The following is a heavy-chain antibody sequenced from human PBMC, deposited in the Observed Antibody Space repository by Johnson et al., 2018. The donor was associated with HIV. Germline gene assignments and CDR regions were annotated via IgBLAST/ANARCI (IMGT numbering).Heavy chain of an antibody. J-gene: IGHJ3*02. Sequence: VQLVESGGGVVRPGGSLRLSCGASGFTFSDSYMNWIRQAPGKGLEWVSYISSSGSTIYYADSVEGRLTVSRANAKHSLYLQMNSLRAEDMAVYYCARGQGGIQLWFDGFDIWGQGTMVTVSS. CDR1: GFTFSDSY. CDR2: ISSSGSTI. D-gene: IGHD5-18*01. CDR3: ARGQGGIQLWFDGFDI. V-gene: IGHV3-11*04.